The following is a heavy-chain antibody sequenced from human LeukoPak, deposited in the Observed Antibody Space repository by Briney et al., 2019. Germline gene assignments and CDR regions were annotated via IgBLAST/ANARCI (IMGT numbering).Heavy chain of an antibody. V-gene: IGHV3-23*01. CDR2: ISDSGGST. D-gene: IGHD2-15*01. Sequence: GGSLRLSCAASGFTFNTYAMNWVRQAPGKGLEWVSAISDSGGSTYYADSVKGRFTISRDNSKNTVYLQIHRLRVEDTAVYYCAKGKGSSSSSIDWWGQGTLVTVSS. CDR3: AKGKGSSSSSIDW. J-gene: IGHJ4*02. CDR1: GFTFNTYA.